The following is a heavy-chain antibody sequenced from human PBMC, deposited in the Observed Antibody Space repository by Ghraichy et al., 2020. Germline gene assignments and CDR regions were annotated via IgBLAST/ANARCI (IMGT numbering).Heavy chain of an antibody. V-gene: IGHV4-4*02. J-gene: IGHJ6*02. CDR2: IYHSGST. Sequence: SETLSLTCAVSGGSISSSNWWSWVRQPPGKGLEWIGEIYHSGSTNYNPSLKSRVTISVDKSKNQFSLKLSSVTAADTAVYYCAKQAAAGTFYYYGMDVWGQGTTVTVSS. CDR3: AKQAAAGTFYYYGMDV. CDR1: GGSISSSNW. D-gene: IGHD6-13*01.